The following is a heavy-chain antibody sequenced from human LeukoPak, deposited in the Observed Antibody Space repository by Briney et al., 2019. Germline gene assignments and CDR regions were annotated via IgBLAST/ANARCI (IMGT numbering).Heavy chain of an antibody. D-gene: IGHD1-14*01. CDR3: ASDSPLPGY. CDR2: INSDGSST. V-gene: IGHV3-74*01. CDR1: GFTFSSYW. Sequence: PGGSLRLSCTASGFTFSSYWMHWVRQPPGKGLVWVSRINSDGSSTSYADSVKGRFTISRDNAKNTLHLQMNSLRAEDTAVYYCASDSPLPGYWGQGTLVTVSS. J-gene: IGHJ4*02.